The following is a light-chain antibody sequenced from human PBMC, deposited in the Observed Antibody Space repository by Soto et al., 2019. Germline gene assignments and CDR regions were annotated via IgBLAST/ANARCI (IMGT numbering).Light chain of an antibody. CDR1: SSDVGGYNY. CDR2: EVS. J-gene: IGLJ2*01. Sequence: QSVLTQPPSASGSPGQSVTISCTGTSSDVGGYNYVSWYQQHPGKAPKLMIYEVSKRPSGVPDRFSGSKSGNTASLTGSGLQAEDEADYYCSSYAGSSNLVFGGGTKVTVL. CDR3: SSYAGSSNLV. V-gene: IGLV2-8*01.